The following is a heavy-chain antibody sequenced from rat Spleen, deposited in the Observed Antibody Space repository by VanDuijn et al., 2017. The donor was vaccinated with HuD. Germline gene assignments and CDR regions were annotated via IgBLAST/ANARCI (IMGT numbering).Heavy chain of an antibody. J-gene: IGHJ2*01. CDR1: GFTFSDYG. CDR2: ISYGDSSGHSSP. CDR3: AKGRFDY. V-gene: IGHV5-29*01. Sequence: EVQLVESGGGLVQPGRSLKLSCAASGFTFSDYGVAWVRQAPTKGLEWVATISYGDSSGHSSPYYRDSVKGRFTSSRDNAENTVYLQMNSLRSEDTATYYCAKGRFDYWGQGVMVTVSS.